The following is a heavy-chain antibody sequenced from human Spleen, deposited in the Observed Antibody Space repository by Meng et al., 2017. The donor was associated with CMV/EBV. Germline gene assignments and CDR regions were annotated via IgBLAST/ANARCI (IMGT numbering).Heavy chain of an antibody. J-gene: IGHJ5*02. CDR1: TVSSYA. CDR3: ARDVDRGYSSSWTNWFDP. Sequence: TVSSYASSWVRHAPGQGLEWMGGIIPIFGTANYAQKFQGRVTITTDESTSTAYMELSSLRSEDTAVYYCARDVDRGYSSSWTNWFDPWGQGTLVTVSS. V-gene: IGHV1-69*05. CDR2: IIPIFGTA. D-gene: IGHD6-13*01.